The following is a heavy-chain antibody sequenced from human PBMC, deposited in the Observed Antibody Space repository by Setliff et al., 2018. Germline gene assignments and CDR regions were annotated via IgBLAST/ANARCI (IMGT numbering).Heavy chain of an antibody. CDR2: ISSSGSLI. J-gene: IGHJ4*02. V-gene: IGHV3-11*04. CDR1: GFTFSDYY. Sequence: GGSLRLSCATSGFTFSDYYVSWIRQTPGKGLEWVAYISSSGSLIYYPDSVKGRFTISRDNAKKSVDLQMDSLRAEDTAVCARVRSSLAVPGSADYWGQGTLVTVSS. CDR3: VRSSLAVPGSADY. D-gene: IGHD6-19*01.